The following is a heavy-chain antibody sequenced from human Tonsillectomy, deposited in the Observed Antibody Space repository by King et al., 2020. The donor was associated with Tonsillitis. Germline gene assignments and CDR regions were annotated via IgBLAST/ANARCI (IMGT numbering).Heavy chain of an antibody. D-gene: IGHD6-6*01. V-gene: IGHV3-43*02. CDR2: ISGDGGST. CDR3: AKDGYSSSSVFDY. CDR1: GFTFDDYA. J-gene: IGHJ4*02. Sequence: VQLVESGGGVVQPGGSLRLSCAASGFTFDDYAMHWVRQAPGKGLEWVVLISGDGGSTYYSDSVKGRFTISRDNSKNSLYLQMNSLRTEDTALYYCAKDGYSSSSVFDYWGQGTLVTVSS.